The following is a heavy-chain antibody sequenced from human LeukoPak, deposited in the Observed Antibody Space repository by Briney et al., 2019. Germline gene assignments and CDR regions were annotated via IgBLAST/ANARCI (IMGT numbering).Heavy chain of an antibody. CDR1: GFTVSSNY. CDR2: IYSGGST. V-gene: IGHV3-53*01. Sequence: GGSLRLSCAASGFTVSSNYMSWVRQAPGKGLEWVSVIYSGGSTYYADSVKGRFTISRDNSKNTLYLQMNSLRAEDTAVYYCAKDLGAMDWNDEYYFDYWGQGTLVTVSS. D-gene: IGHD1-1*01. CDR3: AKDLGAMDWNDEYYFDY. J-gene: IGHJ4*02.